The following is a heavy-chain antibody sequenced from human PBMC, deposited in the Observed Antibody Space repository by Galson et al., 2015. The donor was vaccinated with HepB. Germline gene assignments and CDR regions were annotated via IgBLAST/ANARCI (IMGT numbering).Heavy chain of an antibody. CDR1: GYTFTSYA. Sequence: SVKVSCKASGYTFTSYAMNWVRQAPGQGLEWMGWINTDTGNPTYAQGFTGRFVFSLDTSVSTAYLQISSLKAEDTAVYYCARRDSSGYYTPFDYWGQGTLVTVSS. V-gene: IGHV7-4-1*02. D-gene: IGHD3-22*01. CDR3: ARRDSSGYYTPFDY. J-gene: IGHJ4*02. CDR2: INTDTGNP.